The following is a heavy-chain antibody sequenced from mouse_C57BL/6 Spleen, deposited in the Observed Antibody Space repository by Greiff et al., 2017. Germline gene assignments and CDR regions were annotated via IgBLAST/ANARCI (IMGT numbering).Heavy chain of an antibody. CDR2: IYPGDGDT. CDR3: ARGDYGSSGWYFDV. Sequence: VQVVESGAELVKPGASVKISCKASGYAFSSYWMNWVKQRPGKGLEWIGQIYPGDGDTNYNGKFKGKATLTADKSSSTAYMQLSSLTSEDSAVYFCARGDYGSSGWYFDVWGTGTTVTVSS. D-gene: IGHD1-1*01. V-gene: IGHV1-80*01. CDR1: GYAFSSYW. J-gene: IGHJ1*03.